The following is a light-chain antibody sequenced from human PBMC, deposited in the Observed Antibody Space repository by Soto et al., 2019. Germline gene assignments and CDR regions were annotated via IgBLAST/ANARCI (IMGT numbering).Light chain of an antibody. J-gene: IGKJ2*01. CDR3: QQYGPSPPYT. V-gene: IGKV3-20*01. CDR2: AAS. Sequence: EIVLTQSPGTLSLSPGERATLYCRASRSFASSYLAWYQRKPGQAPRLLIYAASNRATGIPDRFTGSGSGTDFTLTISRVEPEDFAVYYCQQYGPSPPYTFGQGTKVDIK. CDR1: RSFASSY.